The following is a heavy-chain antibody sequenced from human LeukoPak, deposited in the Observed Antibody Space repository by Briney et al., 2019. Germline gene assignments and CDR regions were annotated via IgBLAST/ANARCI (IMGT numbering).Heavy chain of an antibody. CDR2: IPYDGSNK. J-gene: IGHJ4*02. CDR3: APYDSSGYYYGY. Sequence: PGGSLRLSCAASGFTFSSYGMHWVRQAPGKGLEWVAVIPYDGSNKYYADSVKGRFTISRDNSKNTLYLQMNSLRAEDTAVYYCAPYDSSGYYYGYWGQGTLVTVSS. CDR1: GFTFSSYG. V-gene: IGHV3-30*03. D-gene: IGHD3-22*01.